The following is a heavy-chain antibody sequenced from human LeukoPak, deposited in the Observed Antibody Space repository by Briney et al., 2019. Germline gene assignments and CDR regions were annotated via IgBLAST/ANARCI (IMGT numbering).Heavy chain of an antibody. CDR1: GYSISSGHY. CDR2: IYHSGST. D-gene: IGHD5-18*01. Sequence: SETLSLTCAVSGYSISSGHYWGWIRQPPGKGLEWIGSIYHSGSTYYNPSLKSRVTISVDTSKNQFSLKMRFVTAADTAVYYCARHKEDIGYSYGYDAFDIWGQGTMVPVSS. CDR3: ARHKEDIGYSYGYDAFDI. V-gene: IGHV4-38-2*01. J-gene: IGHJ3*02.